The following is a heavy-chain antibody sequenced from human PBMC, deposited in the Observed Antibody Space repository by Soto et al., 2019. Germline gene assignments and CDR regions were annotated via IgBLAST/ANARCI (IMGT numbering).Heavy chain of an antibody. D-gene: IGHD3-22*01. CDR2: ISAYNGNT. J-gene: IGHJ4*02. CDR3: ARDGDYYDSSGYPSLDY. CDR1: GYTFTSYG. V-gene: IGHV1-18*01. Sequence: QVQLVQSGAEVKKPGASVKVSCKASGYTFTSYGISWVRQAPGQGLEWMGWISAYNGNTNYAQKLQGRVTMTTDTSTSTAYMELRSLRSDDTAVFYCARDGDYYDSSGYPSLDYWGQGTLVTVSS.